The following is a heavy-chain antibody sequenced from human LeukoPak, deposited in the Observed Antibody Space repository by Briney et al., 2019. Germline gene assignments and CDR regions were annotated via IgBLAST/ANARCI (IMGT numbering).Heavy chain of an antibody. J-gene: IGHJ4*02. V-gene: IGHV3-30*03. D-gene: IGHD3-22*01. CDR1: GFTFSSYS. CDR3: ASESYYYDSSGYYYQNIFDY. CDR2: ISYDGSNK. Sequence: PGGSLRLSCAASGFTFSSYSMNWVRQAPGKGLEWVAVISYDGSNKYYADSVKGRFTISRDNSKNTLYLQMSSLRAEDTAVYYCASESYYYDSSGYYYQNIFDYWGQGTLVTVSS.